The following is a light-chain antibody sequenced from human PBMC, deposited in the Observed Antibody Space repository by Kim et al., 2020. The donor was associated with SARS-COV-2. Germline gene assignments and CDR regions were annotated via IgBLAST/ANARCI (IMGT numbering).Light chain of an antibody. J-gene: IGLJ1*01. CDR3: SSYTIHDTYA. V-gene: IGLV2-14*03. CDR2: SVS. Sequence: QSVLTQPASESGSPGQSITVSCIGTSSDIGSTDSVSWFQQYPGKAPTLIIYSVSKRPSGVSSRFSGSKSDNAASLTISGLQAEDEADHYCSSYTIHDTYAVGCWTKVTVL. CDR1: SSDIGSTDS.